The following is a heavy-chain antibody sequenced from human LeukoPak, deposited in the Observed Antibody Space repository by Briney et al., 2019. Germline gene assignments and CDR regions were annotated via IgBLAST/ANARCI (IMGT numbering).Heavy chain of an antibody. J-gene: IGHJ6*03. Sequence: PSETLSLTCAVSGGSISSSNWWSWVRQPPGKGLEWIGYIYYSGSTNYNPSLKSRVTISVATSKNQFSLKLSSVTAADMAVYYCARSVEGYCSGSSCYSYYYYMDVWGKGTTVTVSS. D-gene: IGHD2-15*01. CDR1: GGSISSSNW. CDR2: IYYSGST. CDR3: ARSVEGYCSGSSCYSYYYYMDV. V-gene: IGHV4-4*02.